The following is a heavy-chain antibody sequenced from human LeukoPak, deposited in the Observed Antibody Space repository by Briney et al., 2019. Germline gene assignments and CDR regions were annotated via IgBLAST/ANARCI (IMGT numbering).Heavy chain of an antibody. CDR2: TYYRSKWYN. V-gene: IGHV6-1*01. CDR3: ARGREYSNWFDP. J-gene: IGHJ5*02. Sequence: SQTLSLTCAISGDSFSSNSAAWDWIRQSPSRGLEWLGGTYYRSKWYNDYAVSVKSRITINPDTSKNQFSLQLNSVTPEDTAVYYCARGREYSNWFDPWGQGTLVTVSS. D-gene: IGHD6-6*01. CDR1: GDSFSSNSAA.